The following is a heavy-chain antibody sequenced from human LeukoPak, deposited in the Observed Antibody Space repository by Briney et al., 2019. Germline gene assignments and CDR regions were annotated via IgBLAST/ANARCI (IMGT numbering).Heavy chain of an antibody. CDR3: AKISQQWLVARYYFDY. J-gene: IGHJ4*02. Sequence: PGGSLRLSCAASGFSFSSHWVNWVRQAPGKGLQWVATIKGDGSEKFYVDSVKGRFTISRDNAKNSLYLQMNILRAEDTAVYYCAKISQQWLVARYYFDYWGQGTLVTVSS. D-gene: IGHD6-19*01. V-gene: IGHV3-7*01. CDR1: GFSFSSHW. CDR2: IKGDGSEK.